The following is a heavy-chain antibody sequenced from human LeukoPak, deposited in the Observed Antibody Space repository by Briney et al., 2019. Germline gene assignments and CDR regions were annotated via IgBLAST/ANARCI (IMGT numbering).Heavy chain of an antibody. Sequence: SQTLSLTCTVSGGSISSGDYYWSWIRQPPGKGLEWIGYIHYSGSTYYGPFLKSRVTMSVDTSQNQFSLKLGSVTAADTAVYYCARGGGHCSGGNCYSLWFDPWGQGTLVTVSS. J-gene: IGHJ5*02. CDR1: GGSISSGDYY. D-gene: IGHD2-15*01. CDR2: IHYSGST. CDR3: ARGGGHCSGGNCYSLWFDP. V-gene: IGHV4-30-4*01.